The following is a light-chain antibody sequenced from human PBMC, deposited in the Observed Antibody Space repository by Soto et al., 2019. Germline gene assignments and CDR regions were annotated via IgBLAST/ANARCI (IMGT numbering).Light chain of an antibody. J-gene: IGLJ3*02. CDR2: GSN. CDR1: SSNIGAGYD. V-gene: IGLV1-40*01. Sequence: QSVLTQPPSVSGAPGQRVTIFCTGTSSNIGAGYDVHWYQHLPGTVPKLLIYGSNNRPSGVPDRFSGSKSGTSASLAITGLQAEDEATYYCQSYDSGLPWGFGGGTKVTVL. CDR3: QSYDSGLPWG.